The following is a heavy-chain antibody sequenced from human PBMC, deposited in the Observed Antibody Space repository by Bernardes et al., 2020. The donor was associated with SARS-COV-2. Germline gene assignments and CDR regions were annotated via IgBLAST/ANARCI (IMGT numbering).Heavy chain of an antibody. CDR1: GLTFRNSA. CDR2: LSYDGSTK. D-gene: IGHD6-13*01. CDR3: ATNLLAATDY. J-gene: IGHJ4*02. Sequence: GGSLRLSCAASGLTFRNSAMHWVRQAPGPGLAWVALLSYDGSTKNYGDSVKGRFTISRDNSKNTLFLQMNSLRPEDTAVYYCATNLLAATDYWGQGTLVTVSS. V-gene: IGHV3-30-3*01.